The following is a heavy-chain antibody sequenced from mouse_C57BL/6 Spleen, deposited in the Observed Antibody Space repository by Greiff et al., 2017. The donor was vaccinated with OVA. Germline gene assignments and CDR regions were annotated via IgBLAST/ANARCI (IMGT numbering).Heavy chain of an antibody. Sequence: QVQLKESGAELARPGASVKLSCKASGYTFTSYGISWVKQRTGQGLEWIGEIYPRSGNTYYNEKFKGKATLTADKSSSTAYMELRSLTSEDSAVYFCAREGGTTVVATDWGQGTTLTVSS. CDR2: IYPRSGNT. J-gene: IGHJ2*01. D-gene: IGHD1-1*01. CDR1: GYTFTSYG. CDR3: AREGGTTVVATD. V-gene: IGHV1-81*01.